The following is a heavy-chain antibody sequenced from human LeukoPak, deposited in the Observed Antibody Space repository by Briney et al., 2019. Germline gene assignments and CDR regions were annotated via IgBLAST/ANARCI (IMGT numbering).Heavy chain of an antibody. D-gene: IGHD1-26*01. CDR3: ARSLWEPHYFDY. Sequence: ASVKVSCKASGYTFTSYGISWVRQAPGKGLEWMGGFDPEDGETIYAQKFQGRVTMTEDTSTDTAYMELSSLRSEDTAVYYCARSLWEPHYFDYWGQGTLVTVSS. CDR1: GYTFTSYG. CDR2: FDPEDGET. V-gene: IGHV1-24*01. J-gene: IGHJ4*02.